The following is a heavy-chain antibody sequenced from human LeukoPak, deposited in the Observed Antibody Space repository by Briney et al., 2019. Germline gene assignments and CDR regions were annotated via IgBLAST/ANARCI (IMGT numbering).Heavy chain of an antibody. V-gene: IGHV3-30*18. Sequence: HPGGSLRLSCAASGFTFSSYGMHWVRQAPGKGLEWVAVISYDGSNKYYADSVKGRFTISRDNSKNTLYLQMNSLRAEDTAVYYCAKVGYCSGGSCYNYFDYWGQGTLVTVSS. J-gene: IGHJ4*02. CDR3: AKVGYCSGGSCYNYFDY. CDR2: ISYDGSNK. D-gene: IGHD2-15*01. CDR1: GFTFSSYG.